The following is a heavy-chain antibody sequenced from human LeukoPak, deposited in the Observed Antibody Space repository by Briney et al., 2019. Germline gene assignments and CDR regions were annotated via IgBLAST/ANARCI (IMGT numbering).Heavy chain of an antibody. CDR2: ISYDGSKE. Sequence: SGGSLRLSCAASGFTFKSFGMHWVRQAPGKGLEWVAVISYDGSKEHYGDSVKGRFSISRDNSKNTLSLQMNSLRAEDTAVYYCAKEYDSLYCFAYWGPGTLVTVSS. J-gene: IGHJ4*02. V-gene: IGHV3-30*18. CDR1: GFTFKSFG. CDR3: AKEYDSLYCFAY. D-gene: IGHD3-16*01.